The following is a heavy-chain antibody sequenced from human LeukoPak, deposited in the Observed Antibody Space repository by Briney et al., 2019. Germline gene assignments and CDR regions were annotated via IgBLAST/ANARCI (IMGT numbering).Heavy chain of an antibody. CDR2: IYNSGTT. D-gene: IGHD6-19*01. CDR3: TKATQWLAFDY. V-gene: IGHV4-59*11. Sequence: PAETLSLTCTVSGGSISSHFWSWIRQPPGKGLEWIGNIYNSGTTNYNPSLESRVTISVDTSKNQLSLQLTSVTAADTAVYYCTKATQWLAFDYWGRGTLVTVSS. CDR1: GGSISSHF. J-gene: IGHJ4*02.